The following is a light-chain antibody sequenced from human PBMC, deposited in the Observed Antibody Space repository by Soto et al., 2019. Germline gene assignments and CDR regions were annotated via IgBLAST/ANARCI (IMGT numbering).Light chain of an antibody. J-gene: IGKJ1*01. CDR2: KAS. CDR1: QGISTW. Sequence: DIQMTQSPSTLSASVGDRVTITCRASQGISTWLAWYQQKPGKAPKLLIYKASSLESGVPSRFSGSGSGTEFTLTISSLQPDDFATYYCQQYINRWTFGQGTKVDIK. V-gene: IGKV1-5*03. CDR3: QQYINRWT.